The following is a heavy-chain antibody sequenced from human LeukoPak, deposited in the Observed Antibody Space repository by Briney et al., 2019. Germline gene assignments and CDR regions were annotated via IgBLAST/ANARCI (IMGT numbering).Heavy chain of an antibody. V-gene: IGHV1-69*05. Sequence: SVKVSCKASGGTFSSYAISWVRQAPGQGLEWMGGIIPIFGTANYAQKFQGRVTITTDESTSTAYMELSSLRSEDTAVYYCARDQWPYYYGSGSSFDYWGQGTLVTVSS. CDR3: ARDQWPYYYGSGSSFDY. D-gene: IGHD3-10*01. J-gene: IGHJ4*02. CDR1: GGTFSSYA. CDR2: IIPIFGTA.